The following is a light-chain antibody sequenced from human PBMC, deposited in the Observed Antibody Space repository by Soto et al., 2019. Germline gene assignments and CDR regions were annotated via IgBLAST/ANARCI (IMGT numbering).Light chain of an antibody. Sequence: DIQMTQSPSTLSASVGDRVTITCRASQSIGAWLAWYQQKPGKAPKLLIYKASTLESRVPSRFSGSGSGTEFTLTISSLQPDDFATYYCQQYNNNASWTFGQGTKVQIK. V-gene: IGKV1-5*03. CDR1: QSIGAW. CDR3: QQYNNNASWT. J-gene: IGKJ1*01. CDR2: KAS.